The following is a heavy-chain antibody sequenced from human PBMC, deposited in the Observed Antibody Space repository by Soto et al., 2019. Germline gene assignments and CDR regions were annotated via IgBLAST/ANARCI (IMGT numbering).Heavy chain of an antibody. CDR1: GGSISSSNW. CDR3: ARVSGSYYYGMDV. CDR2: IYHSGST. Sequence: QVQLQESGPGLVKPSGTLSLTCAVSGGSISSSNWWSWVRQPPGKGLEWIGEIYHSGSTNYNPSLKRRVTTSVDKSKNQFSLKLSSLTAADTAVYYCARVSGSYYYGMDVWGQGTTVTVSS. V-gene: IGHV4-4*02. J-gene: IGHJ6*02. D-gene: IGHD3-10*01.